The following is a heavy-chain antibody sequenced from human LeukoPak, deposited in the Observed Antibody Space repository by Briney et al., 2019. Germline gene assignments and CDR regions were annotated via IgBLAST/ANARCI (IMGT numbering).Heavy chain of an antibody. V-gene: IGHV4-4*09. CDR2: IYTSGST. CDR1: GGSISSYY. CDR3: ARSAPYYYYMDV. J-gene: IGHJ6*03. Sequence: PSETLSLTCTVSGGSISSYYWSWIRQPPGKGLEGIGYIYTSGSTNYTPSLKSRVTISVDTSKNQFSLKLSSVTAADTAVYYCARSAPYYYYMDVWGKGTPVTVSS.